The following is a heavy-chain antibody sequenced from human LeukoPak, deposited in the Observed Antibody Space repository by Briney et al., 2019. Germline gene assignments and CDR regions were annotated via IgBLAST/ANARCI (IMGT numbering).Heavy chain of an antibody. CDR1: GFTFSSYA. CDR3: ARDFTHCTNGVCYRGFDY. J-gene: IGHJ4*02. CDR2: ISYDGSNK. D-gene: IGHD2-8*01. Sequence: GGSLRLSCAASGFTFSSYAMHWVRQAPGKGLEWVAVISYDGSNKYYVDSVKGRFTISRDNSKNTLYLQMNSLRAEDTAVYYCARDFTHCTNGVCYRGFDYWGQGTLVTVSS. V-gene: IGHV3-30*01.